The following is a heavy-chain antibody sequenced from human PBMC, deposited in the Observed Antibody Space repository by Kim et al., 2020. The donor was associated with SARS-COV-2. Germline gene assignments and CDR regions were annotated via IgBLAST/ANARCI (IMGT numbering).Heavy chain of an antibody. Sequence: GKTRFTISRDNSQNPLYLQMNSQRAEDTAVYYCARSGPPYCSGGSCCLAYWGQGTLVTVSS. CDR3: ARSGPPYCSGGSCCLAY. V-gene: IGHV3-30*07. D-gene: IGHD2-15*01. J-gene: IGHJ4*02.